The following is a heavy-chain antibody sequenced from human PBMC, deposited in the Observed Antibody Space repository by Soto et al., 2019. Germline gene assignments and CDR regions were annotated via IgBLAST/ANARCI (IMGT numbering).Heavy chain of an antibody. Sequence: VQLLESGGGLVQPGGSLRLSCAASGFTFSSYAMSWVRQAPGKGLEWVSAISGSGGSTYYADSVKGRFTISRDNSKNTLYLQMNSLRAEDTAVYYCAKDPPNDDYGDYGSDYWGQGTLVTVSS. CDR3: AKDPPNDDYGDYGSDY. CDR2: ISGSGGST. CDR1: GFTFSSYA. V-gene: IGHV3-23*01. D-gene: IGHD4-17*01. J-gene: IGHJ4*02.